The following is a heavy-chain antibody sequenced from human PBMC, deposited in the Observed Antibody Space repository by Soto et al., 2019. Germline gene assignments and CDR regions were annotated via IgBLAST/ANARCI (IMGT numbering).Heavy chain of an antibody. J-gene: IGHJ5*02. CDR2: IIPISGTA. CDR1: GGTFSSKT. Sequence: QVQLVQSGAEVKNPGSSVRVSCKASGGTFSSKTISWVRQAPGQGLEWMGGIIPISGTANYPQKFQGRVTITADESTSTVHMELSSLRSDDTAVYYCAREQGFAAAAGGPWAQGTLVTVSS. CDR3: AREQGFAAAAGGP. V-gene: IGHV1-69*01. D-gene: IGHD6-13*01.